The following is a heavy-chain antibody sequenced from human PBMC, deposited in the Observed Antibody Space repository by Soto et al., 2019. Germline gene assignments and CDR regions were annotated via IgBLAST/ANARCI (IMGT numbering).Heavy chain of an antibody. Sequence: PSQTLSLTCAISGDSVSSNSAAWNWIRQSPSRGLEWLGRTYYRSKWYNDYAVSVKSRITINPDTSKNQFSLQLNSVTPEDTAVYYCARELDYYDSSGYTEYFQYWGQGTLVTVSS. CDR2: TYYRSKWYN. J-gene: IGHJ1*01. CDR3: ARELDYYDSSGYTEYFQY. V-gene: IGHV6-1*01. D-gene: IGHD3-22*01. CDR1: GDSVSSNSAA.